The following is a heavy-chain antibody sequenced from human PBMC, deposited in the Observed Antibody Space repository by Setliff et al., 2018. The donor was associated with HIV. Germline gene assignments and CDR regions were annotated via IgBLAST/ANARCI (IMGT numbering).Heavy chain of an antibody. CDR1: GGSISSGTYY. D-gene: IGHD2-21*02. CDR3: ARDYCGGDCYFPYYYYGMDV. CDR2: VYTSGST. Sequence: LSLTCTVSGGSISSGTYYWSWIRQPAGKGLEWIGHVYTSGSTNYNPSLKSRVTISVDTSKNQFSLKLSSVAAADTAVYYCARDYCGGDCYFPYYYYGMDVWGQGTTVTVSS. J-gene: IGHJ6*02. V-gene: IGHV4-61*09.